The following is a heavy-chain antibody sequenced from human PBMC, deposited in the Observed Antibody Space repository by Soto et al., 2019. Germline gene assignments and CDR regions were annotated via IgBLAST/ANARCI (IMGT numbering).Heavy chain of an antibody. V-gene: IGHV3-33*08. D-gene: IGHD3-22*01. Sequence: QVQLVESGGGVVQPGGSLRLSCAASGFTFSSYGMHWVRQAPGKGLEWVAVIWYDGSNKYYADSVKGRFTISRDNSKNTLYLQMNSLRAEDTAVYYCARDLFYDSSGYYSRGFDYWGQGTLVTVSS. CDR3: ARDLFYDSSGYYSRGFDY. CDR2: IWYDGSNK. CDR1: GFTFSSYG. J-gene: IGHJ4*02.